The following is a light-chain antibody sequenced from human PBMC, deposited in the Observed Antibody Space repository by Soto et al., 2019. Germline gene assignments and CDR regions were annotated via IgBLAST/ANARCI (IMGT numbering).Light chain of an antibody. CDR1: QSVSSSF. CDR2: AAS. V-gene: IGKV3-20*01. CDR3: QQFSSYPLT. Sequence: EIVLTQSPGTLSLSPGERATLSCRASQSVSSSFLAWYQQRPGQAPRLLIYAASNTAPGIPDRFSGSGSGTDFTLTISRLEPEDFAVYYCQQFSSYPLTFGGGTKGDIK. J-gene: IGKJ4*01.